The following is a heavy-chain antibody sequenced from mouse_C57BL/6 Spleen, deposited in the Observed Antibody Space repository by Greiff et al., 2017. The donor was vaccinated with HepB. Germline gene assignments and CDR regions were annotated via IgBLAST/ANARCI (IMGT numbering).Heavy chain of an antibody. CDR1: GYTFTSYW. CDR2: IDPSDSET. J-gene: IGHJ4*01. D-gene: IGHD2-4*01. CDR3: ARYYDYDGYYAMDY. V-gene: IGHV1-52*01. Sequence: QVQLQQPGAELVRPGSSVKLSCKASGYTFTSYWMHWVKQRPIQGLEWIGNIDPSDSETHYNQKFKDKATLTVDKSSSTAYMQLSSLTYEDSAVYYCARYYDYDGYYAMDYWGQGTSVTVSS.